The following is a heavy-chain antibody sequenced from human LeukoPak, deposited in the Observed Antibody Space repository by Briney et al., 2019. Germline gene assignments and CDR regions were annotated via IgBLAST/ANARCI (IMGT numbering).Heavy chain of an antibody. Sequence: GGSLRLSCAASGFIFTNYAMAWVRQTPGKGLEWVSTIHSSGGGYSTYYADSVRGRFTVSRDNSDNTLFLQMYNLRAEDTAIYYCATHQARGSHSKFDYWGQGTLVTVSS. D-gene: IGHD1-26*01. CDR1: GFIFTNYA. J-gene: IGHJ4*02. CDR3: ATHQARGSHSKFDY. CDR2: IHSSGGGYST. V-gene: IGHV3-23*01.